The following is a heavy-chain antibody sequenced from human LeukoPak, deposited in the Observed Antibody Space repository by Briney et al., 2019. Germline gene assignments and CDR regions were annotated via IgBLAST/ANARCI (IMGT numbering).Heavy chain of an antibody. CDR1: GDSITGGGYY. D-gene: IGHD3-22*01. CDR2: IHYSGIT. V-gene: IGHV4-31*03. J-gene: IGHJ1*01. CDR3: ATQANFYASSGYLPR. Sequence: SQTLPLTCTVSGDSITGGGYYWSWIRQHPGKGLEWIGYIHYSGITYYNPSLRSRLTISLDTSERQFSLKLSSVTAADTAMYYCATQANFYASSGYLPRWGQGTLVTVSS.